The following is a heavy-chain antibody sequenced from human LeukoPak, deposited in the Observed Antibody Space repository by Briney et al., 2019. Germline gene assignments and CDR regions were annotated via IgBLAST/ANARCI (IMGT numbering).Heavy chain of an antibody. Sequence: ASVKVSCKASGYTFTGYYMHWVRQAPGHGLEWMGWINPNSRGTNYAQKFQGRVTMTRDTSISTAYMELSRLRSDDTAVYYCASLGPSASTSYSSSWYRRVDYYYYMDVWGKGTTVTVSS. CDR1: GYTFTGYY. V-gene: IGHV1-2*02. CDR2: INPNSRGT. J-gene: IGHJ6*03. CDR3: ASLGPSASTSYSSSWYRRVDYYYYMDV. D-gene: IGHD6-13*01.